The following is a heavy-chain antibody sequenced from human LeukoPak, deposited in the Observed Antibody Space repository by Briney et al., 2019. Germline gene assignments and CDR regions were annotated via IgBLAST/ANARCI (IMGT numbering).Heavy chain of an antibody. Sequence: SETLSLTCTVSGGSISSYYWSWIRQPPGKGLEWIGEINHSGSTNYNPSLKSRVTVSVDTSKNQFSLKLSSVTAADTAVYYCARHGYDSSGYRDDWGQGTLVTVSS. CDR1: GGSISSYY. V-gene: IGHV4-34*01. CDR3: ARHGYDSSGYRDD. J-gene: IGHJ4*02. D-gene: IGHD3-22*01. CDR2: INHSGST.